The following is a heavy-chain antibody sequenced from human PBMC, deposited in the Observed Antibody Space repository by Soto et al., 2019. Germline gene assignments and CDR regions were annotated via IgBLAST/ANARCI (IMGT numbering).Heavy chain of an antibody. D-gene: IGHD3-22*01. CDR3: ARGQKGYYDSSKGAFEI. J-gene: IGHJ3*02. V-gene: IGHV1-8*01. CDR2: MNPNSGNT. Sequence: ASVKVSCKASGYTFTSYDINWVRQATGQGLEWMGWMNPNSGNTGYAQKFQGRVTMTRNTSISTAYMELSSLRSEDTAVYYCARGQKGYYDSSKGAFEIWGQGTMVTVSS. CDR1: GYTFTSYD.